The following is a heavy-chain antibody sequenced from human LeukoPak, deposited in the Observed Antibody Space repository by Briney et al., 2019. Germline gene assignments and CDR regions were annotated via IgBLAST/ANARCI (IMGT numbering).Heavy chain of an antibody. J-gene: IGHJ4*02. CDR1: GFTFSSYA. CDR3: AKAVGSFPSHY. V-gene: IGHV3-23*01. CDR2: ISGSGGST. Sequence: GGSLRLSCAASGFTFSSYAMSWVRQAPGKGLEWVSAISGSGGSTYYADSVKGRFTISRDNSKNTLYLQMNSLRAEGTAVYYCAKAVGSFPSHYWGQGTLVTVSS. D-gene: IGHD2-2*03.